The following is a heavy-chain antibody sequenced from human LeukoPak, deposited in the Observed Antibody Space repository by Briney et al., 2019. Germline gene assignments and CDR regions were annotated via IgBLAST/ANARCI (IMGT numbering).Heavy chain of an antibody. Sequence: PGGSLRLSCAASGFTVSSNYMSWVRQAPGKGLEWVSVIYSGGSTYYADSVKGRFTISRDNSKNTLYLQMNSLRAEDTAVYYCARGITGTRGDAFDIWGQGTMVTVSS. V-gene: IGHV3-66*02. CDR2: IYSGGST. CDR1: GFTVSSNY. D-gene: IGHD1-20*01. CDR3: ARGITGTRGDAFDI. J-gene: IGHJ3*02.